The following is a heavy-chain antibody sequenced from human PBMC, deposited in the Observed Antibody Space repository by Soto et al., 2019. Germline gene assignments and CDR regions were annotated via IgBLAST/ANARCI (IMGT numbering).Heavy chain of an antibody. CDR1: GGSFSGYY. V-gene: IGHV4-34*01. J-gene: IGHJ4*02. CDR3: ARGYCSGGSCRINFDY. Sequence: LSLTCAVYGGSFSGYYWSWIRQPPGKGLEWIGEINHSGSTNYNPSLKSRVTISVDTSKNQFSLKLSSVTAADTAVYYCARGYCSGGSCRINFDYWGQGTLVTVSS. CDR2: INHSGST. D-gene: IGHD2-15*01.